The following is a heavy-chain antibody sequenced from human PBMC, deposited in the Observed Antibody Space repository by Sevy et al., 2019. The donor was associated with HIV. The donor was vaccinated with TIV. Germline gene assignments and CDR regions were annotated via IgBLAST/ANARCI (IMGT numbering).Heavy chain of an antibody. CDR1: GGSISSSSYY. D-gene: IGHD3-22*01. Sequence: SETLSLTCTVSGGSISSSSYYWGWIRQPPGKGLEWIGSIYYSGSTYYNPSLKSRATISVDTSKNQFSLKLSSVTAADTAVYYCARDVTYYYDSSGFKGYYYYGMDVWGQGTTVTVSS. CDR2: IYYSGST. V-gene: IGHV4-39*01. J-gene: IGHJ6*02. CDR3: ARDVTYYYDSSGFKGYYYYGMDV.